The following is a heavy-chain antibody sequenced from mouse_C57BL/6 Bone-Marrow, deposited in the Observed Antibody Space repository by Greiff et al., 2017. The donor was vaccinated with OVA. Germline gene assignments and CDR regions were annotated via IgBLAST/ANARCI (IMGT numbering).Heavy chain of an antibody. CDR2: INPYNGGT. D-gene: IGHD1-1*01. CDR1: GYTFTDYY. J-gene: IGHJ3*01. V-gene: IGHV1-19*01. Sequence: VQLKESGPVLVKPGASVKMSCKASGYTFTDYYMNWVKQSHGKSLEWIGVINPYNGGTSYNQKFKGKATLTVDKSSSTAYMELNSLTSEDSAVYDCARNYYGSSSFAYWGQGTLVTVSA. CDR3: ARNYYGSSSFAY.